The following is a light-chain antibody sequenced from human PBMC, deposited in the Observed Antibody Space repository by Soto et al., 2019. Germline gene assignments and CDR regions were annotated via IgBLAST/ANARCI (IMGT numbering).Light chain of an antibody. CDR2: EVT. CDR1: SSDVGNYNY. V-gene: IGLV2-8*01. Sequence: QSVLTQPPSASASPGQSVTISCTGTSSDVGNYNYVSWYQQHPGKAPKLMIYEVTKRPSGVPDRFSGSKSGNTASLTVSGLQAEDEADYYCTSYAGNRIVFGTGTKVTVL. J-gene: IGLJ1*01. CDR3: TSYAGNRIV.